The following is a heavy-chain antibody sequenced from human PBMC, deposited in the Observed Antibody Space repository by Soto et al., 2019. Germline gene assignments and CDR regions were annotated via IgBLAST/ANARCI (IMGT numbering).Heavy chain of an antibody. J-gene: IGHJ4*02. CDR1: GFTFSSYG. Sequence: GGSLRLSCAASGFTFSSYGMHWVRQAPGKGLEWVAVISYDGSNKYYADSVKGRFTISRDNSKNTLYLQMNSLRAEDTAVYYCASLVGAGSFDYWGQGTLVNVSS. CDR3: ASLVGAGSFDY. CDR2: ISYDGSNK. D-gene: IGHD1-26*01. V-gene: IGHV3-30*03.